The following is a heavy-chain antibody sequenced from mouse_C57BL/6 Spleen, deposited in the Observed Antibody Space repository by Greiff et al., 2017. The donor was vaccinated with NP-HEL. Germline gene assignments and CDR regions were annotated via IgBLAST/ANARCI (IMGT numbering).Heavy chain of an antibody. CDR1: GFTFSSYA. Sequence: DVMLVESGGGLVKPGGSLKLSCAASGFTFSSYAMSWVRQTPEKRLEWVATISDGGSYTYYPDNVKGRFTISRDNAKNNLYLQMSHLKSEDTAMYYCARPTMVTTTGFAYWGQGTLVTVSA. V-gene: IGHV5-4*03. D-gene: IGHD2-2*01. CDR2: ISDGGSYT. CDR3: ARPTMVTTTGFAY. J-gene: IGHJ3*01.